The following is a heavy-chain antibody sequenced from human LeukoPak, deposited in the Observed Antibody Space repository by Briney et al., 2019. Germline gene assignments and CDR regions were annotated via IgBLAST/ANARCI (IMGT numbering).Heavy chain of an antibody. Sequence: ASVKVSCKASGYTFTSYAMHWVRQAPGQRLEWMGWINAGNGNTKYSRKFQGRVTITRDTSASTAYMELSSLRSEDTAVYYCARDPASYDFWSGYFIDSYGMDVWGQGTTVTVSS. CDR2: INAGNGNT. J-gene: IGHJ6*02. CDR1: GYTFTSYA. CDR3: ARDPASYDFWSGYFIDSYGMDV. V-gene: IGHV1-3*01. D-gene: IGHD3-3*01.